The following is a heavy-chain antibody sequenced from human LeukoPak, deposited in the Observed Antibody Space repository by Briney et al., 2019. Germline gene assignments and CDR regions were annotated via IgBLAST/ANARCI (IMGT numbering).Heavy chain of an antibody. J-gene: IGHJ3*02. D-gene: IGHD3-22*01. CDR3: ATGYRGITMIVVARGAFDI. V-gene: IGHV1-24*01. Sequence: ASVKVSCKVSGYTLTELSMHWVRQAPGKGLEWMGGFDPEDGETIYAQKFQVKVTMTEDTSTDTAYMELSSLRSEDTAAYYCATGYRGITMIVVARGAFDIWGQGTMVTVSS. CDR1: GYTLTELS. CDR2: FDPEDGET.